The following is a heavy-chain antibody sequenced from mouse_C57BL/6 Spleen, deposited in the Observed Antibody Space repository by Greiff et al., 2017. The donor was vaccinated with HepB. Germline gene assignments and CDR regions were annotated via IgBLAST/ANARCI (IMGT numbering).Heavy chain of an antibody. CDR3: ARVDYGSAFDY. CDR2: ISDGGSYT. Sequence: EVKVVESGGGLVKPGGSLKLSCAASGFTFSSYAMSWVRQTPEKRLEWVATISDGGSYTYYPDNVKGRFTISRDNAKNNLYLQMSHLKSEDTAMYYCARVDYGSAFDYWGQGTTLTVSS. V-gene: IGHV5-4*03. D-gene: IGHD1-1*01. J-gene: IGHJ2*01. CDR1: GFTFSSYA.